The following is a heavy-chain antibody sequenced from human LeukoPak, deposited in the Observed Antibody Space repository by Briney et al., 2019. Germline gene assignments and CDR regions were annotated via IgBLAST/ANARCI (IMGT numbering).Heavy chain of an antibody. J-gene: IGHJ4*02. CDR2: IIPIFGTA. CDR1: GGTFSSYA. D-gene: IGHD3-22*01. V-gene: IGHV1-69*01. Sequence: ASVKVSCKASGGTFSSYAISWVRQAPGQGLEWMGGIIPIFGTANYAQKFQGRVTITADESTSTAYMELSSLRSEDTAVYYCAREMWNYYDRIRVYYLDYWGQGTLVTVSS. CDR3: AREMWNYYDRIRVYYLDY.